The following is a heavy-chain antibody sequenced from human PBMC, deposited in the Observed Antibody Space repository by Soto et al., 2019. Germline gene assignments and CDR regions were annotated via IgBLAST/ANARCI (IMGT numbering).Heavy chain of an antibody. CDR3: ARASTVTTSWEVEESCWFDP. CDR2: INPNSGGT. CDR1: GYTFTGYY. J-gene: IGHJ5*02. V-gene: IGHV1-2*04. Sequence: ASVKVSCKASGYTFTGYYMHWVRQAPGQGLEWMGWINPNSGGTNYAQKFQGWVTMTRDTSISTAYMELSRLRSDDTAVYYCARASTVTTSWEVEESCWFDPWGQGTLVTVSS. D-gene: IGHD4-17*01.